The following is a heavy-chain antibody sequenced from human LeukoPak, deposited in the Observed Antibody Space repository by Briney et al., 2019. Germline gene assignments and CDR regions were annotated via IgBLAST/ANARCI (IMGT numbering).Heavy chain of an antibody. V-gene: IGHV3-30*04. CDR3: ARGASFDFWSGYYH. D-gene: IGHD3-3*01. Sequence: GGSLRLSCAASGFTFSSYAMHWVRQAPGKGLEWVAVISYHGNDGYYADSVKGRFTISRDNSKKTLYLQMNSLRAEDTAVYYCARGASFDFWSGYYHWGQGTLVTVSS. CDR2: ISYHGNDG. J-gene: IGHJ5*02. CDR1: GFTFSSYA.